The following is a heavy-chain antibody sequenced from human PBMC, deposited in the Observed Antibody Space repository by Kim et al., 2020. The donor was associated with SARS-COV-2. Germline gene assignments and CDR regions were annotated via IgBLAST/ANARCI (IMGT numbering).Heavy chain of an antibody. CDR2: INPSGGST. CDR3: ARDTRFWSGYYSPYYFDS. J-gene: IGHJ4*02. D-gene: IGHD3-3*01. Sequence: ASVKVSCKASGYTFTSYYMHWVRQAPGQGLEWMGIINPSGGSTSYAQKFQGRVTMTRDTSTSTVYMELSSLRSEDTAVYYCARDTRFWSGYYSPYYFDSWGQGTLVTVSP. V-gene: IGHV1-46*01. CDR1: GYTFTSYY.